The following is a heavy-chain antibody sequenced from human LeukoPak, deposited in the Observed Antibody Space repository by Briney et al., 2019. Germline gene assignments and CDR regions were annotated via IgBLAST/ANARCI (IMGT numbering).Heavy chain of an antibody. CDR3: ASARLYSSSWYCYFDY. D-gene: IGHD6-13*01. CDR2: ISSGGTTI. J-gene: IGHJ4*02. V-gene: IGHV3-48*03. CDR1: GMSFSSYE. Sequence: GGSLRLSWAASGMSFSSYEMNWVRQAPGKGLEWVSYISSGGTTIYYADSVKGRFTISRDNAKNSLYLQMNNLRAEDTAVYYCASARLYSSSWYCYFDYWGRGTLVTVSS.